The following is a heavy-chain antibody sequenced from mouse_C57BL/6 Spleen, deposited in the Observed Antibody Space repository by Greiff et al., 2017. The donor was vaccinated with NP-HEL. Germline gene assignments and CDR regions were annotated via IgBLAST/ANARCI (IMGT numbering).Heavy chain of an antibody. J-gene: IGHJ4*01. Sequence: QVQLKQSGPGLVAPSQSLSITCTVSGFSLTSYGVHWVRQPPGKGLEWLVVIWSDGSTTYNSALKSRLSISKDNSKSQVFLKMNSLQTDDTAMYYCARHLDWYYAMDYWGQGTSVTVSS. CDR3: ARHLDWYYAMDY. V-gene: IGHV2-6-1*01. CDR1: GFSLTSYG. CDR2: IWSDGST.